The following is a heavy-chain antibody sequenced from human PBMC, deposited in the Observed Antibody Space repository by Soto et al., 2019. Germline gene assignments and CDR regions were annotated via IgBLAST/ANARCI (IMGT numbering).Heavy chain of an antibody. CDR1: GYTFTSYG. D-gene: IGHD6-13*01. Sequence: ASVKVSFKASGYTFTSYGISWVRQAPGQGLEWMGWISAYNGNTNYAQKLQGRVTMTTDTSTSTAYMELRSLRSDDTAVYYCARLPNYGSSRSLDYYYYYMDVWGKGTTVTVSS. CDR2: ISAYNGNT. J-gene: IGHJ6*03. V-gene: IGHV1-18*01. CDR3: ARLPNYGSSRSLDYYYYYMDV.